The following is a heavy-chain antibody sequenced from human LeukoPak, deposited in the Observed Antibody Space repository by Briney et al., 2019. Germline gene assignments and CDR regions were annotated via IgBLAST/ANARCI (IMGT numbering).Heavy chain of an antibody. D-gene: IGHD2-15*01. J-gene: IGHJ3*02. V-gene: IGHV1-24*01. CDR1: GYTLTELS. Sequence: ASVTVSCKVSGYTLTELSMHWVRQAPGKGLEWMGGFDPEDGETIYAQKFQGRVTMTEDTSTDTAYMELSSLRSEDTAVYYCATPSCCSGGSCYVRVFDIWGQGTMVTVSS. CDR2: FDPEDGET. CDR3: ATPSCCSGGSCYVRVFDI.